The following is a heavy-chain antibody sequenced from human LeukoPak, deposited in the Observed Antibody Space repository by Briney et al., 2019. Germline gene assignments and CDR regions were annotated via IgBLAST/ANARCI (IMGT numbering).Heavy chain of an antibody. CDR2: IIPILGIA. J-gene: IGHJ4*02. V-gene: IGHV1-69*04. D-gene: IGHD3-10*01. CDR3: ARDYYGSGSFDY. CDR1: GGTFSSYT. Sequence: ASVKVSCKASGGTFSSYTISWVRQAPGQGLEWMGRIIPILGIANYAQKFQGRVTITADKSTSTAYMELNSLRSEDTAVYYCARDYYGSGSFDYWGQGTLVTVSS.